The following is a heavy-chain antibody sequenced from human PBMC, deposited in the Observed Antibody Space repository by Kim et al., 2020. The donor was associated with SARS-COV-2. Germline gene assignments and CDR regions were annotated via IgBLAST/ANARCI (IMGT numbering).Heavy chain of an antibody. CDR3: ARLLRLGDFDY. J-gene: IGHJ4*02. Sequence: TYYADSVKGRFTISRDNSKNTLYLQMNSLRAEDTAVYYCARLLRLGDFDYWGQGTLVTVSS. V-gene: IGHV3-53*01. CDR2: T. D-gene: IGHD3-16*01.